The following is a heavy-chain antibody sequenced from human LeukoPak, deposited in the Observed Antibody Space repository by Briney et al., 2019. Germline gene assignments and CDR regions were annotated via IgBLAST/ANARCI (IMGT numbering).Heavy chain of an antibody. Sequence: GGSLRLSCAASGFSLNTYSMNWVRQAPGKGLEWVSYISSSSTTIYYADSVKGRFTISRDNAKNSLYLQMNSLRAEDTAVYYCARRLRYFDWEGGYYFDYWGQGTLVTVSS. CDR2: ISSSSTTI. J-gene: IGHJ4*02. D-gene: IGHD3-9*01. V-gene: IGHV3-48*04. CDR1: GFSLNTYS. CDR3: ARRLRYFDWEGGYYFDY.